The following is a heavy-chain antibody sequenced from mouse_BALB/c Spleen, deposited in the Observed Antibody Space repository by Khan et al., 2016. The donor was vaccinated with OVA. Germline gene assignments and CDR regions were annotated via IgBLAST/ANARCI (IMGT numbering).Heavy chain of an antibody. Sequence: MQLEESGPELVKPGASVKISCKASGYTFTDYNMHWVKQSHGKSLEWIGYIYPYNGGTGYNQKFKSKATLTVDNSSSTAYMELRSLTSEDSAVYYCARHYGSSYYAMDYWGQGTSVTVSS. V-gene: IGHV1S29*02. CDR3: ARHYGSSYYAMDY. D-gene: IGHD1-1*01. CDR2: IYPYNGGT. J-gene: IGHJ4*01. CDR1: GYTFTDYN.